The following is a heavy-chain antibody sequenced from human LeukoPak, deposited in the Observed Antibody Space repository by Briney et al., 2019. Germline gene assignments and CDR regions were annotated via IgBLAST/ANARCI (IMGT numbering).Heavy chain of an antibody. V-gene: IGHV4-4*02. D-gene: IGHD3-3*02. J-gene: IGHJ4*02. CDR1: GGSIGGPNW. CDR3: ARIGPILGAAWVDY. CDR2: ISPGGQI. Sequence: PSETLSLTCAVSGGSIGGPNWWSWVRQPPGKGLEWIGEISPGGQINYNPSLKSRVTISVDTSKNQFSLKLSSVTAVDTAVYYCARIGPILGAAWVDYWGQGTLVSVSS.